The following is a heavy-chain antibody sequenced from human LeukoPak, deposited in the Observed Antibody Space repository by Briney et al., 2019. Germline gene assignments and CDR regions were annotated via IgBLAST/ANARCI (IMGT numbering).Heavy chain of an antibody. J-gene: IGHJ4*02. CDR2: VWSHGNNK. CDR3: ARVLNVTFDF. D-gene: IGHD4/OR15-4a*01. V-gene: IGHV3-33*01. Sequence: GRSLRLSCAASGFXFSTFGMHWVRQAPGKGLEWVAVVWSHGNNKYYADSVKGRFTVSRDNSKNTLYLQMNGLRVEDTAIYYCARVLNVTFDFWGQGTLVTVPS. CDR1: GFXFSTFG.